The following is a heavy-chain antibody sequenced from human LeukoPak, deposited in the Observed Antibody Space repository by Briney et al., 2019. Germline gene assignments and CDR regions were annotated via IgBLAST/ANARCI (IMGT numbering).Heavy chain of an antibody. CDR2: ISYDGSNK. CDR1: GFTFSSYA. Sequence: GGSLRLSCAASGFTFSSYAMHWVRQAPGKGLEWVAVISYDGSNKYYADSVKGRFTISRDNSKNTLYLQMKSLRAEDTAVYYCAKRVSGIFGAGMGFDNWGQGTLVTVSS. D-gene: IGHD3-3*01. J-gene: IGHJ5*02. V-gene: IGHV3-30-3*02. CDR3: AKRVSGIFGAGMGFDN.